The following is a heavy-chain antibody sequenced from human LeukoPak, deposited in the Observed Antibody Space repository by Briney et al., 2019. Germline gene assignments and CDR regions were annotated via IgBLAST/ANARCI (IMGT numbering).Heavy chain of an antibody. CDR2: LSDSGST. D-gene: IGHD3-16*01. CDR1: GGSISSSRYY. CDR3: ARDMERVMITFGGPKRYFDL. V-gene: IGHV4-39*07. Sequence: KSSETLSLTCTVSGGSISSSRYYWGWIRQTPGKGLEWIASLSDSGSTYYNPSLRSRLSISVDTSKNQFSLKLSSVTAADTAVYYCARDMERVMITFGGPKRYFDLWGRGTLVTVSS. J-gene: IGHJ2*01.